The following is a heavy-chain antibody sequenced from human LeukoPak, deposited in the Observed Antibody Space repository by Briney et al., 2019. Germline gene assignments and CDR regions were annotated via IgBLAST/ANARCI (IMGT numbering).Heavy chain of an antibody. CDR1: GFTVSSNY. V-gene: IGHV3-66*02. D-gene: IGHD2-21*01. CDR2: IYSGGST. J-gene: IGHJ4*02. Sequence: PGGSLRLSCAASGFTVSSNYMSWVRQAPGKGLEWVSVIYSGGSTYYADSVKGRFTISRDNSKNTLYLQMNSLRAEDTAVYYCAKPAKYCGGISNQKMNYGAQGTLSTVPS. CDR3: AKPAKYCGGISNQKMNY.